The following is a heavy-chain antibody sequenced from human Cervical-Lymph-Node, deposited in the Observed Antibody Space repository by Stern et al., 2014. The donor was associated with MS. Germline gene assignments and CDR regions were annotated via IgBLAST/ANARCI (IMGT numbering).Heavy chain of an antibody. CDR2: ISADSGNT. CDR1: GYTFTTYG. CDR3: ARDKMHAFDY. V-gene: IGHV1-18*01. Sequence: QVQLVQSGTEAKKPGASVLVSCKASGYTFTTYGITWVRQAPGQGLEWMGWISADSGNTKYAQKFQDRVAMTRDTTTGTAYMEVRSLRSEDTAVYYCARDKMHAFDYWGQGTQVTVPS. J-gene: IGHJ4*02. D-gene: IGHD2-8*01.